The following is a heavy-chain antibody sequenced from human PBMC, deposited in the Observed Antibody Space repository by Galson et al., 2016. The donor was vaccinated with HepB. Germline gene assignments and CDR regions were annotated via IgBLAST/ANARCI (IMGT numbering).Heavy chain of an antibody. CDR2: IYYSGNT. CDR1: GGSISSADYY. V-gene: IGHV4-39*01. CDR3: ARHGESIGEFLEWSWFDP. D-gene: IGHD3-3*01. J-gene: IGHJ5*02. Sequence: SETLSLTCTVSGGSISSADYYWGWIRQPPGKGLEWIGSIYYSGNTHYNPSLKSRVSISVDTSKNQFSLKLTSVTAADTAVYYCARHGESIGEFLEWSWFDPWGQGTLVTVPS.